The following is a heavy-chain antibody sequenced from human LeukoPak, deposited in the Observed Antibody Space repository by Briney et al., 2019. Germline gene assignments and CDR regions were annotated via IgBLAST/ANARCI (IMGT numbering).Heavy chain of an antibody. CDR3: ARPGSRYCSSTSCNFDY. V-gene: IGHV3-74*01. CDR2: ISGDGRNI. Sequence: GGSLRLSCVASGFTFSSYWMHWVRQDPRKGLVWVSRISGDGRNINYADSVKGRFTISRDNAKNSLYLQMNSLRAEDTAVYYCARPGSRYCSSTSCNFDYWGQGTLVTVSS. D-gene: IGHD2-2*01. CDR1: GFTFSSYW. J-gene: IGHJ4*02.